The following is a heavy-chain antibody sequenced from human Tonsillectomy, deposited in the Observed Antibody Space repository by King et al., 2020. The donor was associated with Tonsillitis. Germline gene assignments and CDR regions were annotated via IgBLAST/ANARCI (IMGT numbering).Heavy chain of an antibody. CDR2: ITGTGGTT. Sequence: VQLVESGGGLVQPEGSLRLSCAASGFTFNKYGMSWVRQAPGKGLEWVSFITGTGGTTYYADSVKGRFTLSRDNSKNTVYLQMDRLTVEDTAVYYCAKGRTGGLGMCFDHWGQGALVTVSS. CDR1: GFTFNKYG. J-gene: IGHJ4*02. CDR3: AKGRTGGLGMCFDH. V-gene: IGHV3-23*04. D-gene: IGHD7-27*01.